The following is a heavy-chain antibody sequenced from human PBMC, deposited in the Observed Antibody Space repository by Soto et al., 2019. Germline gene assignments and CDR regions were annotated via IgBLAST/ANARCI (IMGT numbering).Heavy chain of an antibody. Sequence: SVSNAWMNWVRQAPGKGLAWVGRIKSKTDGGTTDYTAPVKDRFAISRDDSKNTLYLQMNSLKTEDTAVYYCTTDFNDPDDAFDIWGQGTMVTVSS. J-gene: IGHJ3*02. CDR1: SVSNAW. D-gene: IGHD1-1*01. V-gene: IGHV3-15*07. CDR3: TTDFNDPDDAFDI. CDR2: IKSKTDGGTT.